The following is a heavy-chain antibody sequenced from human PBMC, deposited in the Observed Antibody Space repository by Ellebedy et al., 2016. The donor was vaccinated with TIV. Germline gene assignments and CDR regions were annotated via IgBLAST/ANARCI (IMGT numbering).Heavy chain of an antibody. CDR1: GFSLTTRPVG. CDR3: AHHYSSSWYPVY. CDR2: IYWDDDK. D-gene: IGHD6-13*01. J-gene: IGHJ4*02. V-gene: IGHV2-5*02. Sequence: SGPTLVKPTQTLTLTCTFSGFSLTTRPVGVGWIRQPPGRALEWLALIYWDDDKRYSPSLKNRLTITKDTTKNQVFLTMTNVDPVDKATYYCAHHYSSSWYPVYWGQGTLVTVSS.